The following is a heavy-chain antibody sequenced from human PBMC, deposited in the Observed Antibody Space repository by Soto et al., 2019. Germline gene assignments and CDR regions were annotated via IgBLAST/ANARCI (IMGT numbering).Heavy chain of an antibody. Sequence: GGSLRLSCAASGFTFSSYAMHWVRQAPGKGLEWVAVISYDGSNKYYADSVKGRFTISRDNSKNTLYLQMNSLRAEDTAVYYCARDFKYQLPRATYYYYGMDVWGQGTTVTVSS. CDR3: ARDFKYQLPRATYYYYGMDV. D-gene: IGHD2-2*01. V-gene: IGHV3-30-3*01. CDR2: ISYDGSNK. CDR1: GFTFSSYA. J-gene: IGHJ6*02.